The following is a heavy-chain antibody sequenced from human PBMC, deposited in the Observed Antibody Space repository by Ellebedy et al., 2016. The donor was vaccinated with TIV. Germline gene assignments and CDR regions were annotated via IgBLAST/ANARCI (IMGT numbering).Heavy chain of an antibody. V-gene: IGHV4-34*01. CDR1: GGSFSGYY. Sequence: MPSETLSLTCAVYGGSFSGYYWSWIRQPPGKGLEWIGEINHRGITNYNPSLKSRVTISVDTSKNQFSLKLRSVTAADTAVYYCARGGFEYSSLLRYFDYWGQGTPVTVSS. D-gene: IGHD6-6*01. CDR3: ARGGFEYSSLLRYFDY. J-gene: IGHJ4*02. CDR2: INHRGIT.